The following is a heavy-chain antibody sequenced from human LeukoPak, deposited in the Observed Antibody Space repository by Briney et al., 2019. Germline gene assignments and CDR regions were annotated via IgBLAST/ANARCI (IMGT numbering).Heavy chain of an antibody. J-gene: IGHJ4*02. V-gene: IGHV3-11*01. CDR2: ISSSGSTI. CDR3: AGLGYSYGYGYIDY. CDR1: GFTFSDYY. Sequence: TGGSLRLSCAASGFTFSDYYMSWIRQAPGKGLQWVSYISSSGSTIYYADSVKGRFTISRDNAKNSLYLQMNSLRAEDTAVYYCAGLGYSYGYGYIDYWGQGTLVTVSS. D-gene: IGHD5-18*01.